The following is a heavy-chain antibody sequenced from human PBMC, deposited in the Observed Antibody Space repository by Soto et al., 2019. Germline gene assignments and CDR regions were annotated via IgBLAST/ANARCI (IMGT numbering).Heavy chain of an antibody. V-gene: IGHV1-2*02. CDR3: ARESLVLGNHHFEY. CDR1: GYTFTDSY. D-gene: IGHD6-13*01. CDR2: INSKNGGT. J-gene: IGHJ4*02. Sequence: ASVKFSCKASGYTFTDSYLHWVREAPGQGLEWMGWINSKNGGTSYAQKFQGRVTMTRDTSISTAYMELSRLRSDDTAVYYCARESLVLGNHHFEYWGQGTQVTVSS.